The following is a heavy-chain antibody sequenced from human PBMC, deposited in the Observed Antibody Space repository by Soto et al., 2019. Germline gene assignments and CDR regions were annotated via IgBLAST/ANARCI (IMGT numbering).Heavy chain of an antibody. CDR2: ISYDGSYK. CDR3: AKPLYGGTNDYFDY. Sequence: QVQVVEFGGGVVQPGRSLKLACAASGFSFSNYGMHWVRQAPGKGLEWVAIISYDGSYKYYVDSVKGRFTISRDNSKNTLYLQLNSLRAEDTAVYYCAKPLYGGTNDYFDYWGQGTLVTVSS. J-gene: IGHJ4*02. V-gene: IGHV3-30*18. CDR1: GFSFSNYG. D-gene: IGHD2-15*01.